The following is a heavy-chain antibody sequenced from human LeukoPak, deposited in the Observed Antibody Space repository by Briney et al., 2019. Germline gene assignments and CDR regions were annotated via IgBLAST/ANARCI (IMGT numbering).Heavy chain of an antibody. CDR2: INPNSGGT. CDR3: ARDRPSGYSYGPYYYYGMDV. D-gene: IGHD5-18*01. V-gene: IGHV1-2*02. J-gene: IGHJ6*02. CDR1: GYTFTGYY. Sequence: ASVKVSCKASGYTFTGYYMHWVRQAPGQGLEWMGWINPNSGGTNYAQKFRGRVTMTRDTSISTAYMELSRLRSDDTAVYYCARDRPSGYSYGPYYYYGMDVWGQGTTVTVSS.